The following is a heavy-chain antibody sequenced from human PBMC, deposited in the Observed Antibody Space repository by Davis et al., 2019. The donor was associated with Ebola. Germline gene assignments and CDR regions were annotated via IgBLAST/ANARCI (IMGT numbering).Heavy chain of an antibody. Sequence: ASVKVSCKASGYTFTSYYMHWVRQAPGQGLEWMGIINPSGGSTSYAQKFQGRVTMTRDTSTSTVYMELSSLRSEDTAVYYCARDRVWGYEGYYYGMDVWGQGTTVTVSS. D-gene: IGHD5-12*01. CDR1: GYTFTSYY. J-gene: IGHJ6*02. CDR2: INPSGGST. V-gene: IGHV1-46*01. CDR3: ARDRVWGYEGYYYGMDV.